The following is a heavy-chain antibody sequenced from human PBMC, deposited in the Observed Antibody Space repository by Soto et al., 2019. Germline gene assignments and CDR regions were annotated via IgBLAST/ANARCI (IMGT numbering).Heavy chain of an antibody. CDR3: ARSHYYFDY. CDR2: ISNNGGST. D-gene: IGHD2-21*02. CDR1: GFTFSGYA. V-gene: IGHV3-64*04. Sequence: GGSLRLSCSTSGFTFSGYAIHWVRQAPGKGLEYVSVISNNGGSTYYAESVNGKFTISRDNAKNSLFLQMNSLRAEDTAVYYCARSHYYFDYWGQGTLVTVSS. J-gene: IGHJ4*02.